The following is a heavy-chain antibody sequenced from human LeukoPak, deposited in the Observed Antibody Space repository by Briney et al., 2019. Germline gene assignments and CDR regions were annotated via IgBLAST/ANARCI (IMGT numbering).Heavy chain of an antibody. D-gene: IGHD1-26*01. J-gene: IGHJ4*02. Sequence: GGSLRLSCAASGFTFSNAWMSWVRQAPGKGLEWVGHIKSKTDGGTTDYAAPVKGRFTISRDDSKNTLYLQMNSLKTEDTAVYYCTTWLEWELPREFDYWGQGTLVTVSS. CDR2: IKSKTDGGTT. V-gene: IGHV3-15*01. CDR3: TTWLEWELPREFDY. CDR1: GFTFSNAW.